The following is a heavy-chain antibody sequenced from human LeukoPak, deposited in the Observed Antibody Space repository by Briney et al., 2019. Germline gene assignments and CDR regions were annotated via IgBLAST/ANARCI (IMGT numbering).Heavy chain of an antibody. V-gene: IGHV4-4*02. CDR3: VGRGLYGGTWLFEY. CDR2: LYHDRTT. CDR1: DDSITAPKW. J-gene: IGHJ4*02. D-gene: IGHD2-8*01. Sequence: SETLSLTCTVSDDSITAPKWWSWVRQAPGEGLEWIGELYHDRTTSFNPSLKSRLTISVDKSANQFFLNLNSVSATDTAVYYCVGRGLYGGTWLFEYWGQGALVTVSS.